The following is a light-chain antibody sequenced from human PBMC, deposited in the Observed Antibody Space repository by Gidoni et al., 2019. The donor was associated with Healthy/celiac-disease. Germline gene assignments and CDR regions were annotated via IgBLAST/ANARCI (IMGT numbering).Light chain of an antibody. CDR1: KSVSSY. CDR2: DAS. J-gene: IGKJ3*01. CDR3: QQRSNWPPLFS. V-gene: IGKV3-11*01. Sequence: EIVLTQSPATLSLSPGERATLSCRASKSVSSYLAWYQQKPGQAPRLLIYDASNRAPGIPAMFSGSGSGTVFTLTISSLEPEDFAVYYCQQRSNWPPLFSFGPGTKVDIK.